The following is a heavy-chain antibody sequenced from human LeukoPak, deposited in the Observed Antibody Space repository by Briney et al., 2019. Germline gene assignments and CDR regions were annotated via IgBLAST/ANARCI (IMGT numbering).Heavy chain of an antibody. CDR1: GGSITSDH. V-gene: IGHV4-59*01. Sequence: PSETLSLTCTVSGGSITSDHWNWIRQPPGKGLEWIGCIYYSGNTYYNPSLKSRVTISVDMSKNQFSLRLTSVTAADTAVCYCARKNDFDIWGQGTLVTVSS. J-gene: IGHJ3*02. CDR3: ARKNDFDI. CDR2: IYYSGNT. D-gene: IGHD2/OR15-2a*01.